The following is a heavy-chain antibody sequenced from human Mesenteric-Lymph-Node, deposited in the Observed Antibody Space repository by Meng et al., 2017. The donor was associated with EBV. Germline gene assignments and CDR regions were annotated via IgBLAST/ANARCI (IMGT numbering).Heavy chain of an antibody. D-gene: IGHD4-11*01. CDR2: IHYTETN. CDR1: GGSFSGYY. J-gene: IGHJ5*01. CDR3: ARHGYSNYLNWFDS. Sequence: QVQRQQWGAGLLKPSQTLSLTCAVYGGSFSGYYWSWIRQPPGKGLEWIGSIHYTETNYRSPSLKSRVTIFVDTSKNQLSLKLTSVTAADTAVYYCARHGYSNYLNWFDSWGQGTLVTVSS. V-gene: IGHV4-34*01.